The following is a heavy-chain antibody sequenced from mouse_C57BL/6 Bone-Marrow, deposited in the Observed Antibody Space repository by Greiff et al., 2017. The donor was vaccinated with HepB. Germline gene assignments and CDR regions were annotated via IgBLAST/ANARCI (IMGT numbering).Heavy chain of an antibody. Sequence: VKLQQPGAELVKPGASVKVSCKASGYTFTSYWMHWVKQRPGQGLEWIGRIHPSDSDTNYNQKFKGKATLTVDKSSSTAYMQLSSLTSEDSAVYYCANIYYDYDGGFDYWGQGTTLTVSS. D-gene: IGHD2-4*01. V-gene: IGHV1-74*01. CDR2: IHPSDSDT. J-gene: IGHJ2*01. CDR1: GYTFTSYW. CDR3: ANIYYDYDGGFDY.